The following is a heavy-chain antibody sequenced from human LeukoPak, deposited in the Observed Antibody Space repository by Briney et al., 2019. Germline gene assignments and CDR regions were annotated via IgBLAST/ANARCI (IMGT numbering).Heavy chain of an antibody. D-gene: IGHD6-6*01. J-gene: IGHJ5*02. CDR3: ARGGSIAARRRNRFDP. CDR2: INHSGST. CDR1: GGSISSYY. V-gene: IGHV4-34*01. Sequence: SETLSLTCTVSGGSISSYYWSWIRQPPGKGLEWIGEINHSGSTNYNPSLKSRVTISVDTSKNQFSLKLSSVTAADTAVYYCARGGSIAARRRNRFDPWGQGTLVTVSS.